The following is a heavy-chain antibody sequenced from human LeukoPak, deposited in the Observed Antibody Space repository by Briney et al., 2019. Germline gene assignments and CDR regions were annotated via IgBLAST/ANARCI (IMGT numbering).Heavy chain of an antibody. D-gene: IGHD4-17*01. V-gene: IGHV3-21*01. CDR3: ARTRTVTAQFDY. CDR1: GFTFSSYS. CDR2: ISSSSSYI. J-gene: IGHJ4*02. Sequence: SGGSLRLSCAASGFTFSSYSMNWVRQAPGKGLEWVSSISSSSSYIYYADSVKGRFTISRDNAKNSLYLQMNSLRAEDTAVYYCARTRTVTAQFDYWGQGTLVIVSS.